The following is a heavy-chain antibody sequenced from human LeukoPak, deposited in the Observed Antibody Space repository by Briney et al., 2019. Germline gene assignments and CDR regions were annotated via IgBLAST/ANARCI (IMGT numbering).Heavy chain of an antibody. J-gene: IGHJ6*03. CDR1: GGSFSGYY. CDR3: ARGPYYYGSGSNMDYYYMDV. D-gene: IGHD3-10*01. V-gene: IGHV4-34*01. Sequence: PSETLSPTCAAYGGSFSGYYWSWIRQPPGKGLEWIGEINHSGSTNYNPSLKSRVTISVDTSKNQFSLKLSSVTAADTAVYYCARGPYYYGSGSNMDYYYMDVWGKGTTVTVSS. CDR2: INHSGST.